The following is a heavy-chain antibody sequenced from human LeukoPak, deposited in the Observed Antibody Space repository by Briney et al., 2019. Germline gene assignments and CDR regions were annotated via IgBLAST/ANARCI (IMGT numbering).Heavy chain of an antibody. CDR3: ARGYGVGYGYNWFDP. J-gene: IGHJ5*02. D-gene: IGHD4-17*01. V-gene: IGHV3-66*01. CDR2: IYSGGST. CDR1: GFTVSSNY. Sequence: GGSLRLSCAASGFTVSSNYMSWVRQAPGKGLEWVSVIYSGGSTYYADSVKGRFTISRDNSKNTLYLQMNSLRAEDTAVYYCARGYGVGYGYNWFDPWGQGTLVTVSS.